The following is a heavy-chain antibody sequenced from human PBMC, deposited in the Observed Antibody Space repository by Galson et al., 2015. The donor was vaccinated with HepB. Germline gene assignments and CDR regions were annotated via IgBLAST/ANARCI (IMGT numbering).Heavy chain of an antibody. D-gene: IGHD2-15*01. J-gene: IGHJ4*02. CDR2: ITSGGTA. CDR3: AKGTLGYCSGGTCYPFDY. CDR1: GFTFSSYA. V-gene: IGHV3-23*01. Sequence: SLRLSCAGSGFTFSSYAMSWVRQAPGKGLEWVSIITSGGTAYYADSVKGRFTISRDNSKNTLYLQMISLRAEDTAVYYCAKGTLGYCSGGTCYPFDYWGQGTLVTVSS.